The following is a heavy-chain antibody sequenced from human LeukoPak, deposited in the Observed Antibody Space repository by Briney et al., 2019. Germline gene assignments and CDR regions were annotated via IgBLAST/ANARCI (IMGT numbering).Heavy chain of an antibody. CDR2: MNPNSGNT. CDR3: ARVLSPVGSAWDDAFDI. D-gene: IGHD2-15*01. J-gene: IGHJ3*02. V-gene: IGHV1-8*02. Sequence: ASVKVSCKASGYTFTSYAMNWVRQAPGQGLEWMGWMNPNSGNTGYAQKFQGRVAMTRNTSISTAYMELSSLRSEDTAVYYCARVLSPVGSAWDDAFDIWGQGTMVTVSP. CDR1: GYTFTSYA.